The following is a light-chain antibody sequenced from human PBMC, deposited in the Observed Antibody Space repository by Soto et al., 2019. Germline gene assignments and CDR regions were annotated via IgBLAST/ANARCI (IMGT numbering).Light chain of an antibody. CDR3: QKYNSAPRT. Sequence: DIQMTQSPSTLSGSVGDRVTIACRASQTISSWLAWYQQKPAKAPKLLIYAASTLQSVVPSRFSGSGSGTDFTLTISSLQPEDVATYYCQKYNSAPRTFGQGTKVDIK. CDR1: QTISSW. V-gene: IGKV1-27*01. CDR2: AAS. J-gene: IGKJ1*01.